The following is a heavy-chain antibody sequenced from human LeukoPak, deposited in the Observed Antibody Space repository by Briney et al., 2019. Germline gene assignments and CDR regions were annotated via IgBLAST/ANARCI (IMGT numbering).Heavy chain of an antibody. V-gene: IGHV4-4*02. CDR1: GGSIRSGNW. CDR3: ARARPMDILTGYYVYPDY. D-gene: IGHD3-9*01. Sequence: PSETLSLTCAVSGGSIRSGNWWSWVGPPPGKGLEWIGEIYHTGSTNYNPSLKRRVTISVDKSQNKFSLKLSSVTAADTAVYYCARARPMDILTGYYVYPDYWGQGTLVTVSS. CDR2: IYHTGST. J-gene: IGHJ4*02.